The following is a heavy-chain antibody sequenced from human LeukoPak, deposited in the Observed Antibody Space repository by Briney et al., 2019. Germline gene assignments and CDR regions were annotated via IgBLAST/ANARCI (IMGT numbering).Heavy chain of an antibody. V-gene: IGHV3-30*04. CDR2: ISYDENNK. D-gene: IGHD1-26*01. J-gene: IGHJ4*02. CDR1: RFTFSNYA. CDR3: AREDSWWEPKYYFDY. Sequence: PGGSLRLSCAASRFTFSNYAMHWVRQAPGKGLEWVAVISYDENNKYYADSVKGRFTVSRDYSKNTLYLQMNSLRAEDTAVYYCAREDSWWEPKYYFDYWGQGTLVTVSS.